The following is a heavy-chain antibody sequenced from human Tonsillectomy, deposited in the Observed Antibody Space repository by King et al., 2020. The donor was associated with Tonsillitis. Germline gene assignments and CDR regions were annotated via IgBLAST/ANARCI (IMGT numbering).Heavy chain of an antibody. Sequence: VQLVESGGGVVQPGKSLRLSCAASGFIFSTYAMHWVRQAPGKGLEWVTAISYDGNYEYYADSVKGRFTISRDNSKNTLYLQMNSLRAEDTALYYCARDPFRNGYNYGYFYFYYGMDVWGQGTTVTVSS. CDR3: ARDPFRNGYNYGYFYFYYGMDV. J-gene: IGHJ6*02. CDR1: GFIFSTYA. D-gene: IGHD5-18*01. V-gene: IGHV3-30*04. CDR2: ISYDGNYE.